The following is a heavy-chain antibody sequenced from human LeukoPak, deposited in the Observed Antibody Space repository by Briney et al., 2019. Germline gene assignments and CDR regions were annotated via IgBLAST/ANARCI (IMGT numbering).Heavy chain of an antibody. CDR3: ARDASSGSYDY. D-gene: IGHD1-26*01. Sequence: GGSLRLSCAASGFTFSSYWMSWVRQAPGRGLEWVANIKQDGSEKYYVDSVKGRFTISRDNAKNLLYLQMNSLRAEDTAVYYCARDASSGSYDYWGQGTLVTVSS. CDR1: GFTFSSYW. V-gene: IGHV3-7*01. J-gene: IGHJ4*02. CDR2: IKQDGSEK.